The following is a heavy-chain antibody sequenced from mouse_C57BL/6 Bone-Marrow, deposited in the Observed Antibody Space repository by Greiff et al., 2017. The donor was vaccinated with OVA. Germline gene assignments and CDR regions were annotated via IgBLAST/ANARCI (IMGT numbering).Heavy chain of an antibody. CDR3: ARYYGNYGRAMDY. V-gene: IGHV3-6*01. Sequence: EVKLEESGPGLVKPSQSLSLTCSVTGYSITSGYYWNWIRQFPGNKLEWMGYISYDGSNNYNPSLKNRISITRDTSKNQFFLKLNSVTTEDTATYYCARYYGNYGRAMDYWGQGTSVTVSS. J-gene: IGHJ4*01. D-gene: IGHD2-1*01. CDR1: GYSITSGYY. CDR2: ISYDGSN.